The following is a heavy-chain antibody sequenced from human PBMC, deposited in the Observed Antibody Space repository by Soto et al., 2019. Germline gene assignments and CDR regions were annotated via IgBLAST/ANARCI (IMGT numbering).Heavy chain of an antibody. CDR3: AREHRPTMIVVRGVDY. CDR2: ISYDGSNK. D-gene: IGHD3-22*01. CDR1: GFTFSSYA. J-gene: IGHJ4*02. Sequence: PGGSLRLSCAASGFTFSSYAMHWVRQAPGKGLEWVAVISYDGSNKYYADSVKGRFTISRDNSKNTLYLQMNSLRAEDTAVYYCAREHRPTMIVVRGVDYWGQGTLVTVSS. V-gene: IGHV3-30-3*01.